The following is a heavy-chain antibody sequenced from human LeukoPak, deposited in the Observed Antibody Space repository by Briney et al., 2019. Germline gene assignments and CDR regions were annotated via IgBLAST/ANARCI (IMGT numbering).Heavy chain of an antibody. CDR1: AFTFSSYG. V-gene: IGHV3-23*01. J-gene: IGHJ6*03. Sequence: GGPLRLSCAASAFTFSSYGMSWVRQAPGKGLEWVSAISGSGGSTYYADSVKGRFTISRDNAKNSLYLQMNSLRAEDTAVYYCARDPYSGSYGNYYYYFMDVWGKGTTVTISS. CDR3: ARDPYSGSYGNYYYYFMDV. D-gene: IGHD1-26*01. CDR2: ISGSGGST.